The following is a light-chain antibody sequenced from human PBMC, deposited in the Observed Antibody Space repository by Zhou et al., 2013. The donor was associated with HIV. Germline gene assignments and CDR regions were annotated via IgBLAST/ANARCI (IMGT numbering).Light chain of an antibody. Sequence: DIQMTQSPSTLSASVGDRVTISCRASQTIATWLAWYQQKPGKAPNLLIYEASSLETGVPSRFSGSGSGTEFTLTISSLQPDDFATYYCQQSYSTPHTFGPGTKVDIK. J-gene: IGKJ3*01. CDR3: QQSYSTPHT. CDR2: EAS. V-gene: IGKV1-5*03. CDR1: QTIATW.